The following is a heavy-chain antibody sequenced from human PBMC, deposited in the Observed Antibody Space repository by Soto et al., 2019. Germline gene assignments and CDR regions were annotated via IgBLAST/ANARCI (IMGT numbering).Heavy chain of an antibody. Sequence: SDTLSLTCAVSGGSISTSDYTWSWIRQPPGRGLEWIGSVYHSGATHYMPSLKNRLTMSLDKSKNQFSLDLTSVTAADTAVYYCVRERTIFGVAPGGGVDVWGQGTTVTVSS. D-gene: IGHD3-3*01. CDR2: VYHSGAT. J-gene: IGHJ6*02. CDR3: VRERTIFGVAPGGGVDV. CDR1: GGSISTSDYT. V-gene: IGHV4-30-2*01.